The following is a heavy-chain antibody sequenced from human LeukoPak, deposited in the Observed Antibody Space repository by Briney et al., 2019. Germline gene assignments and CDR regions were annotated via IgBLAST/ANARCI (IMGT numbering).Heavy chain of an antibody. Sequence: SETLSLTCTVSGGSISSGGYYWSWIRQHPGKGLEWIGYIYYSGSTYYNPSLKSRVTISVDTSKNQFSLKLSSVTAADTAVYYCARTAAVAGHIFDYWGQGTLVTVSS. J-gene: IGHJ4*02. CDR2: IYYSGST. V-gene: IGHV4-31*03. D-gene: IGHD6-19*01. CDR1: GGSISSGGYY. CDR3: ARTAAVAGHIFDY.